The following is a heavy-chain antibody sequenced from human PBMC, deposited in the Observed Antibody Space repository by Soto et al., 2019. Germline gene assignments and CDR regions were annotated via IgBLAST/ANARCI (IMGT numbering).Heavy chain of an antibody. J-gene: IGHJ6*02. CDR1: GGTFSSYA. D-gene: IGHD3-22*01. CDR2: IIPIFGTA. V-gene: IGHV1-69*06. CDR3: ARDPVGSCYDSSGYFQAYYYYGMDV. Sequence: QVQLVQSGAEVKKPGSSVKVSCKASGGTFSSYAISWVRQAPGQGLEWMGGIIPIFGTANYAQKFQGRVTITADKSTSTAYMELSSLRSEDTAVYYCARDPVGSCYDSSGYFQAYYYYGMDVWGQGTTVTVSS.